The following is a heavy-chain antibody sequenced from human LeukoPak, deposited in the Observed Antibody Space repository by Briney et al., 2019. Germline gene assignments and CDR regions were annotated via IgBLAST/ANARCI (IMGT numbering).Heavy chain of an antibody. CDR1: GGSFSGYY. J-gene: IGHJ6*02. CDR2: IYYSGST. D-gene: IGHD2-2*01. V-gene: IGHV4-34*01. CDR3: ARGVVVPAAIPPGLADYYYGMDV. Sequence: PSETLSLTCAVYGGSFSGYYWSWIRQPPGKGLEWIGSIYYSGSTYYDPSLKSRVTISVDTSKNQFSLKLSSVTAADTAVYYCARGVVVPAAIPPGLADYYYGMDVWGQGTTVTVSS.